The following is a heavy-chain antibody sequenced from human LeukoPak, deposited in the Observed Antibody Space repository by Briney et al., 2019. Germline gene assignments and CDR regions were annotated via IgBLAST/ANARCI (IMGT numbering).Heavy chain of an antibody. CDR3: ARDVRWLRFVFDY. V-gene: IGHV3-48*02. CDR2: ISSSSGTI. D-gene: IGHD5-12*01. Sequence: GGSLRLSCAASRFTFSSYSMNWVRQAPGKGLEWDSYISSSSGTIYYADSVKGRFTISRDNANNSLYLQMNSLRDEDTAVYYCARDVRWLRFVFDYWGQGTLVTVSS. CDR1: RFTFSSYS. J-gene: IGHJ4*02.